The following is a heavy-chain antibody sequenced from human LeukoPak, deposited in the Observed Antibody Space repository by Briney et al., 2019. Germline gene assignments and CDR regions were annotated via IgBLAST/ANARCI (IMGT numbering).Heavy chain of an antibody. CDR2: INPSGCST. V-gene: IGHV1-46*01. J-gene: IGHJ5*02. CDR1: GYTFTSYY. D-gene: IGHD4-23*01. CDR3: ARDNSVEDTAWWFDP. Sequence: GASVKVSCKASGYTFTSYYMHWVRQAPGQGLEWMGIINPSGCSTSYAQKSQGRVTMTRDMSTSTDYIELNSLTSEDTAVYYCARDNSVEDTAWWFDPWGQGTLVTVSS.